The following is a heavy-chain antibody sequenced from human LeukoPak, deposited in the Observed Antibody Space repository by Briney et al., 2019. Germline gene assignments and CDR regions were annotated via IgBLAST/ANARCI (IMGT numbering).Heavy chain of an antibody. V-gene: IGHV1-18*01. D-gene: IGHD3-10*01. Sequence: ASVKVSCKASGYTFTSYGISWVRQAPGQGLEWMGWISAYNGNTNYAQKLQGRVTMTTDTSTSTAYMELRNLRSDDTAVYYCARDLTMVRGVKFAYWGQGTLVTVSS. CDR1: GYTFTSYG. J-gene: IGHJ4*02. CDR3: ARDLTMVRGVKFAY. CDR2: ISAYNGNT.